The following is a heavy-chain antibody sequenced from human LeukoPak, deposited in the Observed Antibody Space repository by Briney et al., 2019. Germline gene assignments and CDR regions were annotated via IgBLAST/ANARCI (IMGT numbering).Heavy chain of an antibody. CDR3: AKGLSPGYSSSWSDY. J-gene: IGHJ4*02. CDR1: GGTFSSYA. Sequence: SVKVSCKASGGTFSSYAISWVRQAPGQGLEWMGGIIPIFGTANYAQKFQGRVTITTDESTSTAYMELSSLRSEDTAVYYCAKGLSPGYSSSWSDYWGQGTLVTVSS. D-gene: IGHD6-13*01. V-gene: IGHV1-69*05. CDR2: IIPIFGTA.